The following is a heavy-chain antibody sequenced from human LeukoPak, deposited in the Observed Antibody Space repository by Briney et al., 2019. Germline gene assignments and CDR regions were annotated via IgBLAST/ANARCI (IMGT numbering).Heavy chain of an antibody. D-gene: IGHD6-13*01. CDR3: AKATSTWPYGAFDV. Sequence: KTGGSLRLSCAASGFTFSSYSMNWVRQAPGKGLEWVSSISSSSSYIYYADSVKGRFTISRDNAKNSLYLQMNSLRAEDTAVYYCAKATSTWPYGAFDVWGQGTMVTVSS. CDR1: GFTFSSYS. CDR2: ISSSSSYI. J-gene: IGHJ3*01. V-gene: IGHV3-21*01.